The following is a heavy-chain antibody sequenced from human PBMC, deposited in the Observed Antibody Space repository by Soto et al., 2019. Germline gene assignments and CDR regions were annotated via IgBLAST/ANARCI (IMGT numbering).Heavy chain of an antibody. CDR2: IIPILGIA. V-gene: IGHV1-69*04. CDR1: GGTFSSYT. CDR3: ARETGTNYYYMDV. D-gene: IGHD3-9*01. J-gene: IGHJ6*03. Sequence: SVKVSCKASGGTFSSYTISWVRQAPGQGLEWMGRIIPILGIANYAQKFQGRVTITADKSTSTAYMELSSLRSEDTAVYYCARETGTNYYYMDVWSKGTTVTVSS.